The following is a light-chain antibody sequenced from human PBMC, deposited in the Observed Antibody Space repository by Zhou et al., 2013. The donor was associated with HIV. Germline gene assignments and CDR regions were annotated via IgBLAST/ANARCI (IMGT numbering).Light chain of an antibody. V-gene: IGKV1-16*01. J-gene: IGKJ4*01. CDR1: QAVTYK. CDR2: AAS. CDR3: QQLIRYPLT. Sequence: DIQVTQSPTSLSASVGDSVTIACRASQAVTYKMAWFQQKPGKAPKSLIHAASKLQSGVPSRFSGWGSGTDFTLTISSLQPEDLATYYCQQLIRYPLTFGGGTKVEIK.